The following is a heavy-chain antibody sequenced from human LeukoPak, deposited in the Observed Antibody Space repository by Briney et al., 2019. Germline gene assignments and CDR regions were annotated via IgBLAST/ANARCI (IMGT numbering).Heavy chain of an antibody. D-gene: IGHD6-6*01. V-gene: IGHV4-4*09. CDR3: AREAAARPY. Sequence: SETLSLTCTVYGGSISSYYWSWIRQPPGKGLEWIGYIYTSGNTNYNPSLLGRAIISIDTSKNQFLLKLSSVTAADTAVYYCAREAAARPYWGQGTLVTVSS. J-gene: IGHJ4*02. CDR2: IYTSGNT. CDR1: GGSISSYY.